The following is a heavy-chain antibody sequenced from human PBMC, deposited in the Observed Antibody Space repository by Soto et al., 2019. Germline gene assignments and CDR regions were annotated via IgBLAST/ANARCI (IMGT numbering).Heavy chain of an antibody. D-gene: IGHD3-16*01. V-gene: IGHV4-61*01. CDR2: IYYSGTT. CDR1: GDSVSNDNYY. Sequence: QVQLQESGPGLVKPSETLSLTCAVSGDSVSNDNYYWSWIRQPPGRGLEWIGYIYYSGTTNYNSYLKSRCSLSVDMSKNQFSLKLASVTAADTAVYFCARSQRGRTAFTFDYWGQGALVTVSS. J-gene: IGHJ4*02. CDR3: ARSQRGRTAFTFDY.